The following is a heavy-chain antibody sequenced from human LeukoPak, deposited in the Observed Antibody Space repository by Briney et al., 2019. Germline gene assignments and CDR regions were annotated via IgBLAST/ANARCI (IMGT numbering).Heavy chain of an antibody. CDR1: GGSISSYY. D-gene: IGHD6-6*01. CDR2: IYTSGST. CDR3: ARGGVVRSLYYFDY. Sequence: PSGTLSLTCTVSGGSISSYYWSWIRQPAGKGLEWIGRIYTSGSTNYNPSLKSRVTMSVDTSKNQFSLKLSSVTAADTAVYYCARGGVVRSLYYFDYWGQGTLVTVSS. J-gene: IGHJ4*02. V-gene: IGHV4-4*07.